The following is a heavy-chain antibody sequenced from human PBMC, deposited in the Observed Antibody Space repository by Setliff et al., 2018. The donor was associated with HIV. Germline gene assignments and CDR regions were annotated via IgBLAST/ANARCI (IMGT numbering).Heavy chain of an antibody. Sequence: SATLSLTCAVSASSISSDYCWGGIRQPPGKGLEWIGSTHHSGSTYYNPYLNSRVTISVDTSKNQFSLKLSSVTAADTAVYYCARARGSGPWEIIFYDVFDIWGRGTMVTVSS. D-gene: IGHD1-26*01. CDR2: THHSGST. V-gene: IGHV4-38-2*01. CDR3: ARARGSGPWEIIFYDVFDI. CDR1: ASSISSDYC. J-gene: IGHJ3*02.